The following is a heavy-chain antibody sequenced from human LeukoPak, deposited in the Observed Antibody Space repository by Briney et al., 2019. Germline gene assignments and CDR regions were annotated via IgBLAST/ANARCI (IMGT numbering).Heavy chain of an antibody. D-gene: IGHD1-7*01. CDR3: ARDSGTTGEVKFDP. CDR1: GGSISSYY. J-gene: IGHJ5*02. CDR2: IYYSGST. V-gene: IGHV4-59*12. Sequence: SETLSLTCTVSGGSISSYYWSWIRQPPGKGLEWIGYIYYSGSTTYNPSLEGRVTMSLDTSKNHFSLKLRSVTAADTAVYYCARDSGTTGEVKFDPWGQGTLVTVSS.